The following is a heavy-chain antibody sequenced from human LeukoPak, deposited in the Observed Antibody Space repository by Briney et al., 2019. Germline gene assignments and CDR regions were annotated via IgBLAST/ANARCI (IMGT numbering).Heavy chain of an antibody. CDR2: MCYSGNT. CDR1: IGSLSRSSYY. J-gene: IGHJ4*02. D-gene: IGHD6-19*01. Sequence: KSSETLSLTCTVSIGSLSRSSYYGGWIRQPPGKGLESIGCMCYSGNTYYNPSVKSRVTISVDTSKNKFSLKLSCVTAEDTAVYYCARRVAATRYFDYWGQGTLVTVSS. V-gene: IGHV4-39*01. CDR3: ARRVAATRYFDY.